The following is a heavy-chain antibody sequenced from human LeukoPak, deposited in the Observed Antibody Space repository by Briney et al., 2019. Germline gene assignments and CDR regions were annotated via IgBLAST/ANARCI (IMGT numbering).Heavy chain of an antibody. CDR3: AGEKRVDTAMVRLLWFDP. Sequence: SVKVSCKASGGTFSSYAISWVRQAPGQGLEWMGGIIPIFGTANYAQKFQGRVTITADESTSTAYMELSSLRSEDTAVYYCAGEKRVDTAMVRLLWFDPWGQGTLVTVSS. V-gene: IGHV1-69*13. CDR2: IIPIFGTA. CDR1: GGTFSSYA. J-gene: IGHJ5*02. D-gene: IGHD5-18*01.